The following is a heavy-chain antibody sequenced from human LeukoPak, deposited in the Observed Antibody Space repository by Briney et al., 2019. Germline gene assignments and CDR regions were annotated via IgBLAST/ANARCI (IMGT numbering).Heavy chain of an antibody. D-gene: IGHD3-9*01. Sequence: GESLKISCKGSGYSFTSYWIGWVRQMPGKGLEWMGIIYPSDSDTRYSPSFQGQVTISVDKSISTAYLQWSSLKASDTAMYYCARRDILTGYDAFDIWGQGTMVTVSS. V-gene: IGHV5-51*01. J-gene: IGHJ3*02. CDR3: ARRDILTGYDAFDI. CDR1: GYSFTSYW. CDR2: IYPSDSDT.